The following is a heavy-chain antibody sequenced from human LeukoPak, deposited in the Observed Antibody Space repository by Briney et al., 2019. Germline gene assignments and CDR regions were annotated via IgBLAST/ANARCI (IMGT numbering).Heavy chain of an antibody. CDR1: GFSFSSSE. CDR3: ARGANYGAHFDY. D-gene: IGHD3-10*01. Sequence: GGSLRLSCAASGFSFSSSEMNWVRQAPGKGLEWISYIDGSGGTIYYSDSVRGRFSISRDNAKNSLYLEMNSLRAEDTAVYYCARGANYGAHFDYWGQGTLVTVSS. CDR2: IDGSGGTI. J-gene: IGHJ4*02. V-gene: IGHV3-48*03.